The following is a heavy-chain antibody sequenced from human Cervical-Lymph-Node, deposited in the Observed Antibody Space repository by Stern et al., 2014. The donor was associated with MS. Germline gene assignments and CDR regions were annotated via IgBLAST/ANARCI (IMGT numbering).Heavy chain of an antibody. D-gene: IGHD6-19*01. CDR2: ISWNSDSV. CDR1: GFTFDDYA. CDR3: AKAPAYLRSSGWPYYFDY. V-gene: IGHV3-9*01. Sequence: EVQLVESGGGLVQPGRSLRLSCADSGFTFDDYAMHWVRQAPGKGLEWVSGISWNSDSVGYADSVKGRFTISRDNAKNSLYLQMNSLRAEDTALYYCAKAPAYLRSSGWPYYFDYWGQGTLVTVSS. J-gene: IGHJ4*02.